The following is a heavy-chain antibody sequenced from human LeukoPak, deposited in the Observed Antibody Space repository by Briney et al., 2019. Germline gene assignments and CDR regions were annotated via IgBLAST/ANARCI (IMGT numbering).Heavy chain of an antibody. CDR2: LYSGGKT. Sequence: GRSLRLSCAASGFTVSSNYMSWVRQAPGKGLEWVSVLYSGGKTYYTDSAKGRFTISRDSSTNTLYLQMESLRADDTAVYYCAREMGAATTYFGYWGQGTLVIVSS. D-gene: IGHD1-1*01. CDR3: AREMGAATTYFGY. CDR1: GFTVSSNY. V-gene: IGHV3-53*01. J-gene: IGHJ4*02.